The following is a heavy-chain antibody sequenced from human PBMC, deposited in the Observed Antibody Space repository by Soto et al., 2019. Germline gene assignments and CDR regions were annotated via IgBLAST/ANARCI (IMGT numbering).Heavy chain of an antibody. CDR3: AKDNKKSRFLEWLLYGRGHGMDV. CDR2: ISGSGGST. J-gene: IGHJ6*02. V-gene: IGHV3-23*01. Sequence: QPGGSLRLSCAASGFAFSSYAMSWVRQAPGKGLEWVSAISGSGGSTYYADSVKGRFTISRDNSKNTLYLQMNSLRAEDTAVYHCAKDNKKSRFLEWLLYGRGHGMDVWGQWTTVTVSS. D-gene: IGHD3-3*01. CDR1: GFAFSSYA.